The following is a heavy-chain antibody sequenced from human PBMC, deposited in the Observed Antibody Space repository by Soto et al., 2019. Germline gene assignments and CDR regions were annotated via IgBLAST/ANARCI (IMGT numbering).Heavy chain of an antibody. Sequence: PSETLSLTCTVSGGSISSYYWSWIRQPPGKGLEWIGYIYYSGSTNYNPSLKSRVTISVDTSKNQFSLKLSSVTAADTAVYYCAREDPDYGGIFDPWGQGTLVTVSS. J-gene: IGHJ5*02. V-gene: IGHV4-59*01. CDR3: AREDPDYGGIFDP. CDR1: GGSISSYY. CDR2: IYYSGST. D-gene: IGHD4-17*01.